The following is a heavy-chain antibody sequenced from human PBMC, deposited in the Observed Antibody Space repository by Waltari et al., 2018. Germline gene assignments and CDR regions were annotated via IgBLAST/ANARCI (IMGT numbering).Heavy chain of an antibody. V-gene: IGHV4-59*01. D-gene: IGHD3-22*01. J-gene: IGHJ2*01. CDR2: IYYSGST. CDR3: ARGYYYESSGPGPYWYFDL. Sequence: QVQLQESGPGLVTPSATLSLTCTVSGCSISSYYWSWIRPPPGQVLEWIGYIYYSGSTNYNPSLKSRVTISVDTSKNQFSLKLSSVTAADTAVYYCARGYYYESSGPGPYWYFDLWGRGTLVTVSS. CDR1: GCSISSYY.